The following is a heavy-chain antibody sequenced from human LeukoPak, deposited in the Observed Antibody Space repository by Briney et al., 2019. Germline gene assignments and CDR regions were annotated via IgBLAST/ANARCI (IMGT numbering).Heavy chain of an antibody. D-gene: IGHD3-16*02. J-gene: IGHJ5*02. V-gene: IGHV4-38-2*02. CDR3: ARDRHPSTYYDYVWGSYRPSSAPHNWFDP. CDR1: GYSISSGYY. CDR2: IYHSGST. Sequence: SETLSLTCTVSGYSISSGYYWGWIRQPPGKGLEWIGSIYHSGSTYYNPSLKSRVTISVDTSKNQFSLKLSSVTAADTAVYYCARDRHPSTYYDYVWGSYRPSSAPHNWFDPWGQGTLVTVSS.